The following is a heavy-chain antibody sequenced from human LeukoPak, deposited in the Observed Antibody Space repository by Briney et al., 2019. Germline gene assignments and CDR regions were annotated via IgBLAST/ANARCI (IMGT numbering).Heavy chain of an antibody. CDR3: ARGITGYFDWLLSLYYFDY. V-gene: IGHV3-48*04. J-gene: IGHJ4*02. CDR1: GFTFSSYW. CDR2: ISSSGSTI. Sequence: GGSLRLSCAASGFTFSSYWMHWVRQAPGKGLEWVSYISSSGSTIYYADSVKGRFTISRDNAKNSLYLQMNSLRAEDTAVYYCARGITGYFDWLLSLYYFDYWGQGTLVTVSS. D-gene: IGHD3-9*01.